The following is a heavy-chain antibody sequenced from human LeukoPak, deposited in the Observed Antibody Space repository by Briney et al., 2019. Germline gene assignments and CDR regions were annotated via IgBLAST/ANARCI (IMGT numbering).Heavy chain of an antibody. V-gene: IGHV1-69*04. J-gene: IGHJ4*02. CDR1: GGTFSSYA. CDR3: ARLVNGYYDSSGSYYFDY. D-gene: IGHD3-22*01. Sequence: ASVKVSCKASGGTFSSYAISWVRQAPGQGLEWMGRIIPILGIANYAQKFQGRVTITADKSTSTAYMELSSLRSEDTAVYYCARLVNGYYDSSGSYYFDYWGQGTLVTVSS. CDR2: IIPILGIA.